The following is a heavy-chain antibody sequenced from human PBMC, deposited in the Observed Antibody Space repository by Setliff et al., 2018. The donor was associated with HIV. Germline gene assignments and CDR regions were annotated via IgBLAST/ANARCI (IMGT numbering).Heavy chain of an antibody. CDR1: GGSISSNSYY. CDR2: IYTNGRT. Sequence: PSETLSLTCTGYGGSISSNSYYGGWIRQPAGKGVEWIGHIYTNGRTNYNPPLKSRVTISVDPSKNQFSLKLSSVTATDTAMYYCAGAHWNYFGYLFDPWGPPTLVTVSS. D-gene: IGHD1-7*01. J-gene: IGHJ5*02. V-gene: IGHV4-61*09. CDR3: AGAHWNYFGYLFDP.